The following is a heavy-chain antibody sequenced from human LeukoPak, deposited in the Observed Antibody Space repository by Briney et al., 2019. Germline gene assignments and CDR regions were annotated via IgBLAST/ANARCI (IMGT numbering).Heavy chain of an antibody. J-gene: IGHJ4*02. CDR3: AYDFYDSSGYYDY. D-gene: IGHD3-22*01. CDR2: MNPNTGNT. CDR1: GDTFTSYE. V-gene: IGHV1-8*01. Sequence: ASVKVSCKASGDTFTSYEIKWVRQATGQGLEWMGWMNPNTGNTGYAQKFQGRVTMTRNTPISTAYMKLSSLRSEDTAVYYCAYDFYDSSGYYDYWGQGTLVTVSS.